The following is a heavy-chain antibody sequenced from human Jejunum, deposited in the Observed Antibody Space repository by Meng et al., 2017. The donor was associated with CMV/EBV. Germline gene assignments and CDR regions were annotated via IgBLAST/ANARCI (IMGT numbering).Heavy chain of an antibody. Sequence: CAISGDSFSSNSVAWNWIRQSPSRGLEWLGRTYYRSKWFRDYGVSVKSRITINPDTSKNQFFLHLNSVTPEDTAVYYCARDLSLRFDYWGQGVLVTVSS. J-gene: IGHJ4*02. V-gene: IGHV6-1*01. D-gene: IGHD2-15*01. CDR3: ARDLSLRFDY. CDR1: GDSFSSNSVA. CDR2: TYYRSKWFR.